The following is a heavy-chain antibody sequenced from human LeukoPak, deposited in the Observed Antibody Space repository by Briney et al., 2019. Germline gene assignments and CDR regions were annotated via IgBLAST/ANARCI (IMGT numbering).Heavy chain of an antibody. CDR3: ARAGYSGYDLKSPHFDY. V-gene: IGHV4-59*01. D-gene: IGHD5-12*01. CDR1: GGSIRTYY. CDR2: IYYSGST. J-gene: IGHJ4*02. Sequence: SETLSLTCTVSGGSIRTYYWSWIRQPPGKGLEWIGDIYYSGSTNYNPSLKSRVAVSIDTSKNQFSLKLNSVTAADTAVYYCARAGYSGYDLKSPHFDYWGQGTLVTVSS.